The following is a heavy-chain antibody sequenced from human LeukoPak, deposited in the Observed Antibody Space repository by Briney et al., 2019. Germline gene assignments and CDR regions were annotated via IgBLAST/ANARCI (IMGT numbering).Heavy chain of an antibody. CDR3: ARDIYGSGSLVDY. CDR1: GGSISCYY. Sequence: SETLSLTCTVSGGSISCYYWSWIRQPPGKGLEWIGYISYSGSTNYNPSLKSRVTISVDTSKNQFSLKLSSVTAADTAVYYCARDIYGSGSLVDYWGQGTLVTVSS. V-gene: IGHV4-59*01. D-gene: IGHD3-10*01. J-gene: IGHJ4*02. CDR2: ISYSGST.